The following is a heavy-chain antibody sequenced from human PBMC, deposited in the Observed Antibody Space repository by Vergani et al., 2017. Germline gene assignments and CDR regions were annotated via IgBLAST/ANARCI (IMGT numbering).Heavy chain of an antibody. D-gene: IGHD2-21*01. V-gene: IGHV3-15*07. J-gene: IGHJ6*02. Sequence: EVQLVESGGGIVKPGGSLRLSCVASGFSFRNAWMNWVRRTPGKGLEWVGRIKSTFDRGTTDYAAAVKGRFTISRDDSKNTLFLQMNGLKTEDIGVYYCTTEXRYCGDGSCCWLRDHHYYGMDVWGQGTTVTVSS. CDR1: GFSFRNAW. CDR2: IKSTFDRGTT. CDR3: TTEXRYCGDGSCCWLRDHHYYGMDV.